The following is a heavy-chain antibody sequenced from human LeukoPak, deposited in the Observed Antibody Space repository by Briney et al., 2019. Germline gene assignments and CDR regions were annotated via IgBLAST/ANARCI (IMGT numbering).Heavy chain of an antibody. CDR1: GYTFTSYA. J-gene: IGHJ4*02. Sequence: ASVKVSCKASGYTFTSYAMHWVRQAPGQRLEWMGWINAGNGNTKYSQKFQGRVTITRDASASTAYMALSSLRSEDTVVYYCAKGDSSSDYYFDYWGQGTLVTVSS. V-gene: IGHV1-3*01. CDR3: AKGDSSSDYYFDY. CDR2: INAGNGNT. D-gene: IGHD6-6*01.